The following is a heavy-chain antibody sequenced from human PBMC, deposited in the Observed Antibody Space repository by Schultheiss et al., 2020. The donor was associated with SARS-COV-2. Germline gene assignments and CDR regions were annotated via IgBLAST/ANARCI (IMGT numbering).Heavy chain of an antibody. V-gene: IGHV3-74*01. J-gene: IGHJ2*01. CDR3: AAERYSSGWFDL. CDR1: GFTFSGYW. CDR2: IDNGGSST. Sequence: GGSLRLSCAASGFTFSGYWMHWVRQAPGKGLEWLSRIDNGGSSTIYADSVKGRFTISRDNYMNTLFLEMNSLRAEDTAVYHCAAERYSSGWFDLWGRGTLVTVSS. D-gene: IGHD6-19*01.